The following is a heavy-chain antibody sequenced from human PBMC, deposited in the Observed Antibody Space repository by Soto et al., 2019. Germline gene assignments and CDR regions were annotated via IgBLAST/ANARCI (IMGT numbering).Heavy chain of an antibody. V-gene: IGHV4-34*01. CDR2: INHSGSA. CDR1: GGSFSGYY. J-gene: IGHJ5*02. Sequence: PSETLSLTCAVYGGSFSGYYWSWIRQPPGKGLEWIGEINHSGSANYNPSLKSRVTISVDTSKNQFSLKLSSVTAADTAVYYCARGRIGVVVAATRGVIDPWGQGTLVTVSS. CDR3: ARGRIGVVVAATRGVIDP. D-gene: IGHD2-15*01.